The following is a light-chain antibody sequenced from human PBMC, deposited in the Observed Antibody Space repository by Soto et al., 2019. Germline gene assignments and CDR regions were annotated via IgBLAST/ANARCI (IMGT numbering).Light chain of an antibody. CDR2: DAS. J-gene: IGKJ1*01. CDR3: QQYNSYSGT. Sequence: GDRVTSTCRASQSISSWLAWYQQKPGKVPKLLIYDASSLESGVPSRFSGSGSGTEFTLTIRSLQPDDFETYYCQQYNSYSGTFGQGTKVDIK. CDR1: QSISSW. V-gene: IGKV1-5*01.